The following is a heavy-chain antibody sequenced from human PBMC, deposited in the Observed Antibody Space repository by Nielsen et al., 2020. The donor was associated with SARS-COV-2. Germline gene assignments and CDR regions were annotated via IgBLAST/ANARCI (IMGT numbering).Heavy chain of an antibody. V-gene: IGHV4-34*01. D-gene: IGHD6-19*01. CDR1: GGSFSGYY. CDR3: ARDNSSGWDPGNWYFDL. Sequence: LRLSCAVYGGSFSGYYWSWIRQPPGKGLEWIGEINHSGSTNYNPSLKSRVTISVDTSKNQFSLKLSSVTAADTAVYYCARDNSSGWDPGNWYFDLWGRGTLVTVSS. J-gene: IGHJ2*01. CDR2: INHSGST.